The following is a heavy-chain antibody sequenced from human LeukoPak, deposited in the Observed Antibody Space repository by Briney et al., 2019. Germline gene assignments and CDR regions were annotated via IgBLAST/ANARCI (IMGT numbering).Heavy chain of an antibody. V-gene: IGHV1-46*01. Sequence: ASVKVSCKTSVYTFSNYYLHWVRQGPGQGLEWMGIINPSGGGTSYAQKFQGRVTMTRDTSTSTVYMDLSSLRSEDTAVYYCASDLGSSGNYRWGYYFDCWGQGTLVTVSS. D-gene: IGHD1-7*01. CDR1: VYTFSNYY. CDR2: INPSGGGT. J-gene: IGHJ4*02. CDR3: ASDLGSSGNYRWGYYFDC.